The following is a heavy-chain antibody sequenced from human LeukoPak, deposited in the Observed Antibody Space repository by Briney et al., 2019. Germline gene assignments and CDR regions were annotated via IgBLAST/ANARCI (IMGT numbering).Heavy chain of an antibody. D-gene: IGHD1-26*01. J-gene: IGHJ4*02. V-gene: IGHV3-30*18. CDR2: ISYDGSNK. CDR3: AKSFGELLGALY. Sequence: PGGSLRFSCAASGFTFSSYGMHWVRQAPGKGLEWVAVISYDGSNKYYADFVKGQFTISRDNSKNTLYLQMNSLRAEDTAVYYCAKSFGELLGALYWGQGTLVTVSS. CDR1: GFTFSSYG.